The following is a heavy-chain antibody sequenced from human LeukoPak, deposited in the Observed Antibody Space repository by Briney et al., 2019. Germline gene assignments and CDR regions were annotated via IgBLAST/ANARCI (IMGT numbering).Heavy chain of an antibody. Sequence: PSETLSLTCTVSGGSISSSSYYWGWIRQPPGKGLEWIGSIYYSGSTYYNPSLKSRVTISVDTSKNQFSLKLTSAPASDTAIYYCARHFSNGFDIWGRGTMVTVSS. CDR1: GGSISSSSYY. J-gene: IGHJ3*02. CDR2: IYYSGST. V-gene: IGHV4-39*01. CDR3: ARHFSNGFDI. D-gene: IGHD2-2*01.